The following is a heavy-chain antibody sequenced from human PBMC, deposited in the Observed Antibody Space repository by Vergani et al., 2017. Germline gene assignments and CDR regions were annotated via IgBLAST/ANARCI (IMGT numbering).Heavy chain of an antibody. V-gene: IGHV4-30-4*01. Sequence: QVQLQESGPGLVKPSQTLSLTCTVSGGSISSGDYYWSWIRQPPGKGLEWIGYIYYSGSTYYNPSLKSRVTISVDTSKNQFSLKLSSVTAADTAVYYCARGGWRGYSGYRTYYHYYMDVWGKGTTVTVSS. CDR1: GGSISSGDYY. CDR3: ARGGWRGYSGYRTYYHYYMDV. J-gene: IGHJ6*03. CDR2: IYYSGST. D-gene: IGHD5-12*01.